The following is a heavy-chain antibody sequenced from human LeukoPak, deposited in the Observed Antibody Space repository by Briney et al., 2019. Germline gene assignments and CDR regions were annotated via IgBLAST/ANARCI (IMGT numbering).Heavy chain of an antibody. CDR2: IYYSGST. CDR3: TRVDRHGYSDY. D-gene: IGHD5-24*01. CDR1: GGSISSYY. V-gene: IGHV4-59*01. J-gene: IGHJ4*02. Sequence: PSETLSLTCTVSGGSISSYYWSWIRQPPGKGLEWIGYIYYSGSTNYNPSLKSRLTISVDMSKNQFSLRLTSVTAADTALYYCTRVDRHGYSDYWGQGTLVTVSS.